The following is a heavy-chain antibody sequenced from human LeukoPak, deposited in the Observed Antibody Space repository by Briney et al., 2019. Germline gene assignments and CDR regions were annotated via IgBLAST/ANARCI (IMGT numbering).Heavy chain of an antibody. CDR2: LYSGGDT. CDR3: ARVGDHYHWNFDL. CDR1: GFTVGTKY. Sequence: GGSLRLSCAASGFTVGTKYMNWVPQAPGKGLEWVSILYSGGDTYYADSVKGRFTISRDNSRNTLSLQMNSLRVEDTAVYYCARVGDHYHWNFDLWGRGTLVTVSS. D-gene: IGHD3-10*01. J-gene: IGHJ2*01. V-gene: IGHV3-53*01.